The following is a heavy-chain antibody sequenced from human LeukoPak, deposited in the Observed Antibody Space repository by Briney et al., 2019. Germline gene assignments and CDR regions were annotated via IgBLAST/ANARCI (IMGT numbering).Heavy chain of an antibody. CDR3: ARDTREDFGVVYYFDY. Sequence: ASVKVSCKASGYTFTGYYMHWVRQAPGQGLEWMGWINPNSGGTNYAQKFQGRVTMTRDTSISTAYRELSRLRSDDTAVYYCARDTREDFGVVYYFDYWGQGTLATVSS. CDR2: INPNSGGT. D-gene: IGHD3-3*01. CDR1: GYTFTGYY. V-gene: IGHV1-2*02. J-gene: IGHJ4*02.